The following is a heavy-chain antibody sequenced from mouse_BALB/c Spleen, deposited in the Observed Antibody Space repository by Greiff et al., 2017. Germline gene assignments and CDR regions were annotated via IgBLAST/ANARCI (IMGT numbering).Heavy chain of an antibody. CDR3: ARDRGTY. CDR2: IWAGGST. CDR1: GFSLTSYG. Sequence: QVQLKQSGPGLVAPSQSLSITCTVSGFSLTSYGVHWVRQPPGKGLEWLGVIWAGGSTNYNSALMSRLSISKDNSKSQVFLKMNSLQTDDTAMYYCARDRGTYWGQGTLVTVSA. V-gene: IGHV2-9*02. D-gene: IGHD3-1*01. J-gene: IGHJ3*01.